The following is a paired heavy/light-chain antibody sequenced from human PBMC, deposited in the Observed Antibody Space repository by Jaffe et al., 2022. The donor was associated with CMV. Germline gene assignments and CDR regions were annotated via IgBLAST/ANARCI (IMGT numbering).Heavy chain of an antibody. V-gene: IGHV3-15*01. CDR1: GFTFSNAW. D-gene: IGHD2-15*01. Sequence: EVQLVESGGGSVKPGGSLRLSCAVSGFTFSNAWMSWVRQGPGKGLEWVGRIKSKGDGGTTDYAAPVKGRFSTSRDDSKNTLYLQMNSLKIEDTAVYYCATDYRGSFEYWGQGTLVTVSS. J-gene: IGHJ4*02. CDR3: ATDYRGSFEY. CDR2: IKSKGDGGTT.
Light chain of an antibody. J-gene: IGKJ1*01. CDR1: QSVLYSSNNKNY. CDR2: WAS. V-gene: IGKV4-1*01. Sequence: DIVMTQSPDSLALSLGERATINCKPSQSVLYSSNNKNYLSWYQQKPGQPPKLLIYWASIRESGVPDRFSGSGSGTDFTLTISSLQAEDVAVYYCQQYYIIPATFGQGTKVEIK. CDR3: QQYYIIPAT.